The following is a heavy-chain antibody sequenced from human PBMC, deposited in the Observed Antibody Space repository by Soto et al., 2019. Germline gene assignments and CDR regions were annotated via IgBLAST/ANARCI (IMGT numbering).Heavy chain of an antibody. D-gene: IGHD3-3*01. CDR3: VRDKYYDFWSGYYTAYQFYGMDV. J-gene: IGHJ6*02. CDR1: GFTFCSYW. Sequence: GGSLRLSCAASGFTFCSYWMHWVRQAPGKGLVWVSRINSDGSSTSYADSVKGRFTISRDNARNTLFLQMNSLRADDTAVYYCVRDKYYDFWSGYYTAYQFYGMDVWGQGTTVTVSS. V-gene: IGHV3-74*01. CDR2: INSDGSST.